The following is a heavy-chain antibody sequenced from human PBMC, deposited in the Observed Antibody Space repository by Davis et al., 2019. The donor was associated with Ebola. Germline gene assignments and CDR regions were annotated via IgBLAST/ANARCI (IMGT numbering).Heavy chain of an antibody. CDR3: ARAALGDFWSGEGYFDY. D-gene: IGHD3-3*01. CDR2: TYYRSKWYN. J-gene: IGHJ4*02. V-gene: IGHV6-1*01. CDR1: GDSVSSNSAA. Sequence: HSQTLSLTCAISGDSVSSNSAAWNWIRQSPSRGLEWLGRTYYRSKWYNDYAVSVKSRITINPDTSKNQFSLQLNSVTPEDTAVYYCARAALGDFWSGEGYFDYWGQGTLVTVSS.